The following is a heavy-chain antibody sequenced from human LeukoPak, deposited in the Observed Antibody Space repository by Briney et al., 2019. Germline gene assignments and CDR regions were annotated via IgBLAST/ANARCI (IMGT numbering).Heavy chain of an antibody. V-gene: IGHV3-30*18. CDR1: AFTFSNYG. Sequence: QPGGSLRLSCAASAFTFSNYGMHWVRQTPGKGLEWVAVISYDGSNKYYADSVKGRFTISRDNSKNTLYLQMNSLRAEDTAAYYCAKDRSTRYSSSWYPSYWGQGTLVTVSS. D-gene: IGHD6-13*01. CDR2: ISYDGSNK. J-gene: IGHJ4*02. CDR3: AKDRSTRYSSSWYPSY.